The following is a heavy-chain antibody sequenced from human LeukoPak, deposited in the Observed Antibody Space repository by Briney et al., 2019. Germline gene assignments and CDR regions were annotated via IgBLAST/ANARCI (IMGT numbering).Heavy chain of an antibody. CDR1: GYTFTSYY. J-gene: IGHJ3*02. V-gene: IGHV1-46*01. Sequence: ASLKVSCKASGYTFTSYYMHWVRQAPGQGLEWMGIINPSGGSTSYAQKFQGRVTMTRDTSTSTVYMELSSLRSEDTAVYYCARVRGAVVTEGAFDIWGQGTMVTVSS. CDR2: INPSGGST. CDR3: ARVRGAVVTEGAFDI. D-gene: IGHD2-21*02.